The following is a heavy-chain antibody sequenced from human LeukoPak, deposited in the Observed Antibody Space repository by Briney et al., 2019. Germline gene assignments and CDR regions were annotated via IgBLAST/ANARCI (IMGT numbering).Heavy chain of an antibody. CDR2: ISGSGDDT. D-gene: IGHD6-19*01. Sequence: GGSLRLSCAASGFTFSSYAMSWVRQAPGKGLEWVSGISGSGDDTYYAASVKGRFTISRDNAKNSLYLQMNSLRDEDTAVYYCARDIIAVYWGQGTLVTVSS. CDR1: GFTFSSYA. V-gene: IGHV3-23*01. CDR3: ARDIIAVY. J-gene: IGHJ4*02.